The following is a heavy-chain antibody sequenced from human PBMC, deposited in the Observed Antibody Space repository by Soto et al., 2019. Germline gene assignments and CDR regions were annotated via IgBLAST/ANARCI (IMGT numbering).Heavy chain of an antibody. CDR2: IYHSGST. CDR1: GYSISSGYY. J-gene: IGHJ6*02. Sequence: SETLSLTCPVSGYSISSGYYWGWIRQPPGKGLEWIGSIYHSGSTYYSPSLKSRVTISIDQSKNQFSLKLSSVTAADTAVYYCERGLEFYGMAVWGHGTTVTVSS. CDR3: ERGLEFYGMAV. V-gene: IGHV4-38-2*02. D-gene: IGHD3-3*01.